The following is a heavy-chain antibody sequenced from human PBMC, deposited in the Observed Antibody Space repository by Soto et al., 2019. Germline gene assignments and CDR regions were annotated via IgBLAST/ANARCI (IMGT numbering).Heavy chain of an antibody. CDR3: ARVSSIAARRSFDS. CDR1: GYTFTSHD. V-gene: IGHV1-8*01. D-gene: IGHD6-6*01. Sequence: QVQLVQSGTEVKTPGASVKVSCKASGYTFTSHDINWGRQATGQGLEWMGWLNPYNGKTAYAQRFQGSVTMTWNATTGTVYLELSSLRSEDTAMYYCARVSSIAARRSFDSWGQGTLVTVSS. CDR2: LNPYNGKT. J-gene: IGHJ4*02.